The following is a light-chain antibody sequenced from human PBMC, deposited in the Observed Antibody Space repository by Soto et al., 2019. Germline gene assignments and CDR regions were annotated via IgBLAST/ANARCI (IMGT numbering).Light chain of an antibody. J-gene: IGLJ3*02. CDR3: AAWDDSLSAWV. Sequence: QSVVTQPPSASGTPGQRVTISCSGSSSNIGSDYVYWFQQLPGTAPKLLIYTNNQRPSGVPDRFSGSKSGTSASLAISGLRSVDEADYCCAAWDDSLSAWVFGGGTKLTVL. V-gene: IGLV1-47*02. CDR2: TNN. CDR1: SSNIGSDY.